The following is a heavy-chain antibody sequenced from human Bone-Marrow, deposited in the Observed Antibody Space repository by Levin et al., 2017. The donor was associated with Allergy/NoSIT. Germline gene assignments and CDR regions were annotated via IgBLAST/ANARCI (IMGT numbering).Heavy chain of an antibody. Sequence: GGSLRLSCAASGFTFSNYGMHWVRQASGQGLEWVAVISYDGSNKYYADSVKGRFTISRDNSKNTLSLQMNSLRAEDTAVYYCARGLREGDHWGQGTLVTVSS. CDR3: ARGLREGDH. CDR2: ISYDGSNK. D-gene: IGHD1-26*01. V-gene: IGHV3-30*03. J-gene: IGHJ4*02. CDR1: GFTFSNYG.